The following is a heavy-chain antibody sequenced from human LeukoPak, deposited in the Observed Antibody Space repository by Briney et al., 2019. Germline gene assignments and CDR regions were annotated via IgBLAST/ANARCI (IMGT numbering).Heavy chain of an antibody. CDR2: ISWDGGST. Sequence: GGSLRLSCAASGFTFDDYAMHWVRQAPGKGLEWVSLISWDGGSTYYADSVKGRFTISRDNSRHTLYLQMNSLGAEDTALYYCAKDKEYSGFGPILSGYYYDMDVWGKGTTVTVSS. D-gene: IGHD5-12*01. CDR1: GFTFDDYA. CDR3: AKDKEYSGFGPILSGYYYDMDV. J-gene: IGHJ6*04. V-gene: IGHV3-43D*04.